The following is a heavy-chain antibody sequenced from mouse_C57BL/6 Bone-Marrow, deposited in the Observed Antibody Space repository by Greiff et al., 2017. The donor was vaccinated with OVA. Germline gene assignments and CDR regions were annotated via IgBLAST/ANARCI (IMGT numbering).Heavy chain of an antibody. J-gene: IGHJ2*01. D-gene: IGHD1-1*01. CDR1: GYTFTDYE. Sequence: VQLQESGAELVRPGASVTLSCKASGYTFTDYEMHWVKQTPVHGLEWIGAIDPETGGTAYNQKFKGKAILTADKSSSTAYMELRSLTSEDSAVYYCTRHGSRYWGQGTTLTVSS. CDR2: IDPETGGT. CDR3: TRHGSRY. V-gene: IGHV1-15*01.